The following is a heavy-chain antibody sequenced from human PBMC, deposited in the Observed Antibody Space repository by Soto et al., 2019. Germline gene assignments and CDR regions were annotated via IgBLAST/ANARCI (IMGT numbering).Heavy chain of an antibody. CDR1: GGTFSSYA. D-gene: IGHD4-4*01. CDR2: IIPILGIA. CDR3: AREGYYSNYYYYGMDV. J-gene: IGHJ6*02. Sequence: ASVKVSCKASGGTFSSYAISWVRQAPGQGLEWMGRIIPILGIANYAQKFQGRVTITADKSTSTAYMELSSLRSEDTAVYYCAREGYYSNYYYYGMDVWGQGTTVTVSS. V-gene: IGHV1-69*04.